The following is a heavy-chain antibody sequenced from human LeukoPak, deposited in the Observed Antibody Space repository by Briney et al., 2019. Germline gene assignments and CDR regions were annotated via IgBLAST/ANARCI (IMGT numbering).Heavy chain of an antibody. Sequence: GGSLTLSCVASGFTFSNYWMSWVRQAPGKGLEWVANIQKDGSEKHYVASVEGRFTISRGNAENSLFLQLNSLRVGDTAVYYCVRLWDSSGFFGYWGQGALVTVSS. D-gene: IGHD3-22*01. V-gene: IGHV3-7*01. CDR1: GFTFSNYW. J-gene: IGHJ4*02. CDR2: IQKDGSEK. CDR3: VRLWDSSGFFGY.